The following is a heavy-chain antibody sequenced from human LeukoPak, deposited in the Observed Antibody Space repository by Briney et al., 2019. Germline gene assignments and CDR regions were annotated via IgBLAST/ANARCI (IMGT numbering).Heavy chain of an antibody. CDR1: GFTFSSYA. Sequence: GGSLRLSCAASGFTFSSYAMSWVRQAPGKGLEWVAAISDSGGSTYYADSVKGRFTISRDNSKNTLYLQMNSLRAEDTAVYYCAKDGYCSSTNCYPAPYWGQGTLVTVSS. CDR2: ISDSGGST. J-gene: IGHJ4*02. D-gene: IGHD2-2*01. CDR3: AKDGYCSSTNCYPAPY. V-gene: IGHV3-23*01.